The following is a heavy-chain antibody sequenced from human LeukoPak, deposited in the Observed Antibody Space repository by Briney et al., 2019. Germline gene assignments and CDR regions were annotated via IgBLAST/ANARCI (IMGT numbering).Heavy chain of an antibody. CDR1: GGSMSSSSYY. D-gene: IGHD3-22*01. Sequence: SATLSLTCTVSGGSMSSSSYYWGWIRQPPGKGLEWVGSFYSSGSTYYNPSLKSRVTISVDTSKNQFSLKLSSVTAADTAVYYCAGSTYYYDRSGYYYIALFDYWGQGTQVTVSS. V-gene: IGHV4-39*07. CDR2: FYSSGST. CDR3: AGSTYYYDRSGYYYIALFDY. J-gene: IGHJ4*02.